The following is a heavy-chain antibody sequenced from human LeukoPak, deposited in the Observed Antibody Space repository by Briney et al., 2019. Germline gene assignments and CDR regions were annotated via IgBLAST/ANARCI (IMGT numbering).Heavy chain of an antibody. D-gene: IGHD3-22*01. J-gene: IGHJ5*02. V-gene: IGHV1-69*05. CDR2: IIPIFGTA. CDR1: GGTFSSYA. CDR3: ARSAGSYYDSSRDWFDP. Sequence: ASVKVSCKASGGTFSSYAISWVRQAPGQGLEWMGGIIPIFGTANYAQKFQGRVTITTDESTSTAYMELSSLRSEDTAVYYCARSAGSYYDSSRDWFDPWGQGTLVTVSS.